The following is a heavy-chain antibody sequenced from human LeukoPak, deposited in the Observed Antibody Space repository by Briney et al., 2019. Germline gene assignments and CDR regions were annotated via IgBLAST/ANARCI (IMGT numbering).Heavy chain of an antibody. CDR3: AKDIAVAGTGFYYFDY. J-gene: IGHJ4*02. Sequence: GGSLRLSCAASGFTFDDYAMHWVRQAPGKGLEWVSGISWNSGSIGYADSVKGRSTISRDNAKNSLYLQMNSLRAEDTALYYCAKDIAVAGTGFYYFDYWGQGTLVTVSS. V-gene: IGHV3-9*01. CDR1: GFTFDDYA. D-gene: IGHD6-19*01. CDR2: ISWNSGSI.